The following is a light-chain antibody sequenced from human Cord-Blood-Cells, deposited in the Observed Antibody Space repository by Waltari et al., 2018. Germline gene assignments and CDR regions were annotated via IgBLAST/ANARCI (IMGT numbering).Light chain of an antibody. V-gene: IGLV2-14*01. J-gene: IGLJ1*01. CDR2: DVS. CDR3: SSYTSSSTV. CDR1: SSYVGVYTY. Sequence: QSALPQPASVSGSPGQSLPISCTGTSSYVGVYTYVSWYQQHPGKAPKLMIYDVSNRPSGVSNRFSGSKSGNTASLTISGLQAEDEADYYCSSYTSSSTVFGTGTKVTVL.